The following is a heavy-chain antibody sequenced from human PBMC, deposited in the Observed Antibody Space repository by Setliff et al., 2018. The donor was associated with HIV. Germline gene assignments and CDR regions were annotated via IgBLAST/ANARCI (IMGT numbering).Heavy chain of an antibody. V-gene: IGHV3-21*01. CDR3: ARDREYYGDYVSYFDY. J-gene: IGHJ4*02. D-gene: IGHD4-17*01. CDR2: ISSSSSYT. Sequence: GGSLRLSCAASGFTFSSYSMNWVRQAPGKGLEWVSYISSSSSYTHYADSVKGRFTISRDNVKNSLYLQMNSLRAEDTAVYYCARDREYYGDYVSYFDYWGQGTLVTVSS. CDR1: GFTFSSYS.